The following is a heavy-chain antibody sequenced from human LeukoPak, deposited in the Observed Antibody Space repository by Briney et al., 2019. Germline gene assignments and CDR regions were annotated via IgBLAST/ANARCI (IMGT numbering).Heavy chain of an antibody. CDR3: ARELGYDSSGSNNWFDP. D-gene: IGHD3-22*01. CDR2: IYYSEST. CDR1: GGSISSYY. V-gene: IGHV4-59*01. Sequence: SETLSLTCTVSGGSISSYYWSWIRQPPGKGLEWIGYIYYSESTNYNPSLKSRVTISVDTSKNQSSLKLSSVTAADTAVYYCARELGYDSSGSNNWFDPWGQGTLVTVSS. J-gene: IGHJ5*02.